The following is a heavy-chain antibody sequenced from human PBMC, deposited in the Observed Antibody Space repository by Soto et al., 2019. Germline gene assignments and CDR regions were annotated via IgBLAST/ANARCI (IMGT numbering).Heavy chain of an antibody. D-gene: IGHD3-22*01. V-gene: IGHV4-31*03. Sequence: QVQLQESGPGLVKPSQTLSLTCTVSGGSISSGGYYWSWIRQHPGKGLEWIGYIYYSGSTYYNPSLKSRVTISVDTSKNQFSLKLSSVTAADTAVYYCARASTMIVVVADAFDIWGQGTMVTVSS. CDR2: IYYSGST. CDR1: GGSISSGGYY. J-gene: IGHJ3*02. CDR3: ARASTMIVVVADAFDI.